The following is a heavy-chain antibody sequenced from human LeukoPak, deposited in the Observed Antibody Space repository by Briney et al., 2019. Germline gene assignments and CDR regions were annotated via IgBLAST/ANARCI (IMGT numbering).Heavy chain of an antibody. CDR3: ARGTLKAAATDFDY. V-gene: IGHV3-21*04. CDR1: GFTFSGYS. CDR2: ISGSSSYI. Sequence: GGSLRLSCAASGFTFSGYSMNWVRQAPGKGLEWVSFISGSSSYIYHADSVKGRFTISRDNAKNSLYLQMNSLRAEDTALYYCARGTLKAAATDFDYWGQGTLVTVSS. D-gene: IGHD6-13*01. J-gene: IGHJ4*02.